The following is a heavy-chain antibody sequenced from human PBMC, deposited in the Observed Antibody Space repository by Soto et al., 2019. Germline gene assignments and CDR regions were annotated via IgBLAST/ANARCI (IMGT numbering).Heavy chain of an antibody. CDR1: GYTFTSYG. D-gene: IGHD2-15*01. Sequence: QVQLVQSGAEVKKPGASVKVSCKASGYTFTSYGISWVRQAPGQGLEWMGWISAYNGNTNYAQKLQGRVTMTTGTSTSTAYMELRSMRSDDTAVYYCTRSFYCSGGSCYAWDGMDVWGQGTTVTVSS. J-gene: IGHJ6*02. CDR3: TRSFYCSGGSCYAWDGMDV. V-gene: IGHV1-18*01. CDR2: ISAYNGNT.